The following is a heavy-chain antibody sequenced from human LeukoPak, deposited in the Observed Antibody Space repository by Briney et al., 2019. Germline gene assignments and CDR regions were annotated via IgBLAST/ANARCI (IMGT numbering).Heavy chain of an antibody. D-gene: IGHD3-22*01. CDR2: IIPIFGTA. J-gene: IGHJ3*02. CDR3: ARDDYYDSSGSRAGASDI. Sequence: SVKVSCKASGGTFSSYAISWVRQAPGQGLEWMGRIIPIFGTANYAQKFQGRVTITTDESTSTAYMELSSLRSEDTAVYYCARDDYYDSSGSRAGASDIWGQGTMVTVSS. V-gene: IGHV1-69*05. CDR1: GGTFSSYA.